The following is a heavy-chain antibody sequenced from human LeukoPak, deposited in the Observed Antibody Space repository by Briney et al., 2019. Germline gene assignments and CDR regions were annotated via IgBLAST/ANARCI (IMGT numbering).Heavy chain of an antibody. V-gene: IGHV1-2*02. CDR3: AREGTTVTRTGYFDY. CDR1: GYTFTGYY. Sequence: ASVKVSCKASGYTFTGYYMHWVRQGPGQGLEWMGWINPNSGVTDYAQKFQGRVTMTRDTSISTAYMELSRLSSDDTAVYYCAREGTTVTRTGYFDYWGQGTLVTVSS. D-gene: IGHD4-11*01. CDR2: INPNSGVT. J-gene: IGHJ4*02.